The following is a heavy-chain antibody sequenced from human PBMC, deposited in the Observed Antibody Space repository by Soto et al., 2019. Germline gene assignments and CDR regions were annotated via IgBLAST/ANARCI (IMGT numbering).Heavy chain of an antibody. CDR2: INAGNGNT. D-gene: IGHD3-22*01. CDR1: GYTFTSYA. CDR3: ARGLLRYYDSSGPHAFDI. J-gene: IGHJ3*02. V-gene: IGHV1-3*01. Sequence: ASVKVSCKASGYTFTSYAMHWVRQAPGQRLEWMGWINAGNGNTKYSQKFQGRVTITRDTSASTAYMELSSLRSEDTAVYYCARGLLRYYDSSGPHAFDIWGQGTMVTVS.